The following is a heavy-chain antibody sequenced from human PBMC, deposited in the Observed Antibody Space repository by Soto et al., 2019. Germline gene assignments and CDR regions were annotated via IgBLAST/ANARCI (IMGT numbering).Heavy chain of an antibody. D-gene: IGHD3-10*01. J-gene: IGHJ4*02. V-gene: IGHV4-34*01. CDR3: AREIDYYGSGSYYTDY. Sequence: KPSETLSLTCAVYGGSFSGYYWSWIRQPPGKGLEWIGEINHSGSTNYNPSLKSRVTISVDTSKNQFSLKLSSVTAADTAVYYCAREIDYYGSGSYYTDYWGQGTLVTVSS. CDR2: INHSGST. CDR1: GGSFSGYY.